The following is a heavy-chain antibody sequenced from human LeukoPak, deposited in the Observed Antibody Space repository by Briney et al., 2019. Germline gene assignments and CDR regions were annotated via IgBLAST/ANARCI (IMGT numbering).Heavy chain of an antibody. CDR2: ISSSSSYI. V-gene: IGHV3-21*01. CDR1: GFTFSSYS. J-gene: IGHJ4*02. Sequence: GVSLRLSCAASGFTFSSYSMNWVRQAPGKGLEWVSSISSSSSYIYYADSVKGRFTISRDNAKNSLYLQMNSLRAEDTAVYYCARDWGDGYNLDYWGQGTLVTVSS. D-gene: IGHD5-24*01. CDR3: ARDWGDGYNLDY.